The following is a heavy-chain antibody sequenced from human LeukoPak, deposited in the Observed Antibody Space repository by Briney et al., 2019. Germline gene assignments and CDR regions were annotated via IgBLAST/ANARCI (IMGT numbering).Heavy chain of an antibody. D-gene: IGHD3-16*01. CDR3: ASAPGTFPDY. J-gene: IGHJ4*02. CDR1: GGSFSGYY. CDR2: INHSGST. Sequence: SETLSHTCAVYGGSFSGYYWSWIRQPPGKGLEWIGEINHSGSTNYNPSLKSRVTISVDTSKNQFSLKLSSVTAADTAVYYCASAPGTFPDYWGQGTLVTVSS. V-gene: IGHV4-34*01.